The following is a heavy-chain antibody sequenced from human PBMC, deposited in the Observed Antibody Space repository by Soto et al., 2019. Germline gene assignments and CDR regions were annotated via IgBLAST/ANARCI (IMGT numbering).Heavy chain of an antibody. V-gene: IGHV4-31*03. CDR3: ASSFGVVIPPPDY. D-gene: IGHD3-3*01. J-gene: IGHJ4*02. CDR1: GGSISSAGDY. Sequence: LSLTCSVAGGSISSAGDYWSWIRQLPGKGLEWIAYIHYSGSTYHNPSLLSRVTTSVDTSKNQFSLKLNSVTAADTAVYYCASSFGVVIPPPDYWGQGTLVTVSS. CDR2: IHYSGST.